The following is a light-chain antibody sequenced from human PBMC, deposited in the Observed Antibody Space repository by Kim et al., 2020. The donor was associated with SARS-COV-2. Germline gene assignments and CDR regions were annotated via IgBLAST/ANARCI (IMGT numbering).Light chain of an antibody. CDR3: QHYIRFPYT. CDR2: QAS. V-gene: IGKV1-5*03. J-gene: IGKJ2*01. CDR1: QSVDTR. Sequence: IQMTQSPSTLSASVGDRVTITCRASQSVDTRLAWYQQKPGKAPNLLIYQASSLQIGVPSRFSGSGSGAEFTLTISSLQPEDFATYYCQHYIRFPYTFGQGPSWRS.